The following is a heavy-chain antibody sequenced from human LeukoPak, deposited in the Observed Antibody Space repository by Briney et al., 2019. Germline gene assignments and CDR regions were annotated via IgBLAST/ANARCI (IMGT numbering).Heavy chain of an antibody. Sequence: PGGSLRLSCAASGFTFSSYEMNWVRQAPGKGLEWVSYISSSGSTIYYADSVKGRFTISRGNAKNSLYLQMNSLRAEDTAVYYCARVDGYTDSFDYWGQGTLVTVSS. D-gene: IGHD5-24*01. V-gene: IGHV3-48*03. CDR1: GFTFSSYE. CDR2: ISSSGSTI. J-gene: IGHJ4*02. CDR3: ARVDGYTDSFDY.